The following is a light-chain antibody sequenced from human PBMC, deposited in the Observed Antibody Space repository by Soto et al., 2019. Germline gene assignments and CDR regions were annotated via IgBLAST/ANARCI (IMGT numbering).Light chain of an antibody. CDR1: SSDVANDNL. J-gene: IGLJ1*01. Sequence: QSVLTQPASVSGSPGQSISISCTGTSSDVANDNLVSWYQQHPGKAPKFVIYEASKRPSGVSNRFSGSKSGNTASLTISGLQADDEADYYCCSYAGNYSPVFGTGTKLTVL. CDR3: CSYAGNYSPV. CDR2: EAS. V-gene: IGLV2-23*01.